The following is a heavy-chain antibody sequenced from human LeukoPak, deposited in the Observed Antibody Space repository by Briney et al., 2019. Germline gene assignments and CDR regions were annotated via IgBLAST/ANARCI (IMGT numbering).Heavy chain of an antibody. CDR2: FSGDAHRA. CDR1: GFTFSTYA. CDR3: ARQPDY. J-gene: IGHJ4*02. D-gene: IGHD5-18*01. Sequence: GGSLRLSCAASGFTFSTYAMSWVRQAPGRGLEWDAAFSGDAHRAYYADSVTGRFTSYRDNSKNMLYLQMNSLRDEDTAVYHCARQPDYWGQGTLVTVSS. V-gene: IGHV3-23*01.